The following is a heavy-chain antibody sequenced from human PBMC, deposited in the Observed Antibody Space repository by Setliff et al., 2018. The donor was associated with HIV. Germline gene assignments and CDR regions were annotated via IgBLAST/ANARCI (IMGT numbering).Heavy chain of an antibody. CDR3: VIRGVEAYDY. D-gene: IGHD3-10*01. CDR2: ITSTGSTI. V-gene: IGHV3-48*01. J-gene: IGHJ4*02. Sequence: GGSLRLSCAASGFTFSDCSMNWVRQAPGKGLEWISYITSTGSTIFYADSVKGRFTISRDNSQYMLYLQMNSLRVDDTAVYYCVIRGVEAYDYWGQGTLVTVSS. CDR1: GFTFSDCS.